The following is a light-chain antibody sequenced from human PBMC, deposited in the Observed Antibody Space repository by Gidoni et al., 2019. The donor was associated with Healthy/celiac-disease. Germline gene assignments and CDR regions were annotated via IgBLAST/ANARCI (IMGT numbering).Light chain of an antibody. CDR1: QSVSSSY. Sequence: DIGLTQSPGTLSLSPGERATLSCRASQSVSSSYLAWYQQKPGQAPRLLIYGASSRATGIPDRFSGSGSGTDFTLTISRLEPEDFAVYYCQQYGSSPPLTFXGXTKVEIK. CDR2: GAS. J-gene: IGKJ4*01. CDR3: QQYGSSPPLT. V-gene: IGKV3-20*01.